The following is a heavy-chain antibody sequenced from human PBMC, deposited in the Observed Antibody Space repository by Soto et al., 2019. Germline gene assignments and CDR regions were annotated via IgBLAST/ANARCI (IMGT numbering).Heavy chain of an antibody. Sequence: QVQLVQSGAEVKKPGASVKVSCKASGYTFTSYGISWVRQAPGQGLEWMGWISAYNGNTKYAQNRQGRVTMTTDTSTSTADMELRSLRSDDTAVYYCARDAAIGMNDYWGQGTLVTVSS. J-gene: IGHJ4*02. CDR2: ISAYNGNT. CDR3: ARDAAIGMNDY. D-gene: IGHD1-20*01. V-gene: IGHV1-18*01. CDR1: GYTFTSYG.